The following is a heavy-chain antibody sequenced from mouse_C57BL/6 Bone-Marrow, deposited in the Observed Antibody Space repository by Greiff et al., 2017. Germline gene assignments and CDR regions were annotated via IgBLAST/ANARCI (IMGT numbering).Heavy chain of an antibody. V-gene: IGHV7-3*01. CDR3: ARWPDYGAY. D-gene: IGHD2-4*01. CDR1: GFNFTDYY. Sequence: EVHLVESGGGLVQPGGSLRFSCAASGFNFTDYYMSWVRQPPGKALEWFGFISNKDNGSTTEYSVSVKGRFTISRDNSRSFLYLQMNALRAEDGATYFCARWPDYGAYCGQVTLVTVSA. CDR2: ISNKDNGSTT. J-gene: IGHJ3*01.